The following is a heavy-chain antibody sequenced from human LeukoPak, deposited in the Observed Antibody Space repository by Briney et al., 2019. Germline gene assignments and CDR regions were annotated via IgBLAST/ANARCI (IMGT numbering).Heavy chain of an antibody. CDR3: ARYGVWAFDI. Sequence: SETLSLTCAVYDGSFSSYHWSWIRQPPRQGLEWIGEIDHSGSTNSNPSLKSRVTISIDTSRNQFSLRLSSVTAADTGVYYCARYGVWAFDIWGQGTMVTVSS. CDR2: IDHSGST. D-gene: IGHD2-8*01. CDR1: DGSFSSYH. J-gene: IGHJ3*02. V-gene: IGHV4-34*01.